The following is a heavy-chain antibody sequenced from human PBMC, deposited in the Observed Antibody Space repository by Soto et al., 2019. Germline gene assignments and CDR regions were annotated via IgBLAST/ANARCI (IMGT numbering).Heavy chain of an antibody. J-gene: IGHJ4*02. CDR3: ARDRGGLGY. CDR1: GDSVSSNTAA. D-gene: IGHD3-16*01. V-gene: IGHV6-1*01. Sequence: QVQLQQSGPGLVKPSQTLALTCAISGDSVSSNTAAWNWIRQSPSRGLEWLGRTYYRSKWYNDYALSLKRRIRINVEPSKNQCSLQMRSVTPDDTAVYFCARDRGGLGYWGQGILVTVSS. CDR2: TYYRSKWYN.